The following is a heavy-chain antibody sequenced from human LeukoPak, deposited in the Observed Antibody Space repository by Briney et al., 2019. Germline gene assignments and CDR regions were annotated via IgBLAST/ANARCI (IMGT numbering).Heavy chain of an antibody. CDR3: ARRPGHTWDVGNWFDP. V-gene: IGHV4-39*01. J-gene: IGHJ5*02. CDR1: GDSIRTNNYF. CDR2: ISCNGIT. Sequence: PSATLSLTCSVSGDSIRTNNYFWGWIRQPPGMGLEWIGSISCNGITYYNPYLKSRATVSVDTSKNQFSLKMSSVPAADTAIYYCARRPGHTWDVGNWFDPWGQGTLVTVSS. D-gene: IGHD1-26*01.